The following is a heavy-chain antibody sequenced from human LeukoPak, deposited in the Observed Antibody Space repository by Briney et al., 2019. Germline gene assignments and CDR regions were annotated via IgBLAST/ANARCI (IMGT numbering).Heavy chain of an antibody. Sequence: ASVKVSCKASGYTFISYGITWVRQAPGQGLEWMGWIRSYNGSTSYAQRFQGRVAMTTDTSTNTAYMELRSLRSDDTAVYYCARTVSSTGDFWGQGTLVTVSS. CDR2: IRSYNGST. CDR3: ARTVSSTGDF. CDR1: GYTFISYG. D-gene: IGHD4-17*01. V-gene: IGHV1-18*01. J-gene: IGHJ4*02.